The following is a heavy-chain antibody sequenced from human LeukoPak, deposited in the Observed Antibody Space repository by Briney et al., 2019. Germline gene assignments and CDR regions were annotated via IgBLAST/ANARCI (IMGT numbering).Heavy chain of an antibody. D-gene: IGHD4-11*01. CDR1: GGSISNYY. J-gene: IGHJ6*03. Sequence: SETLSLTCTVSGGSISNYYWSWIRQPPGKGLEWIGYIYYSGSTNYNPSLRSRVTISVDTSKNQFSLKLSSVTAADTAIYYCARLQMSYFYMDVWGKGTTVTISS. CDR3: ARLQMSYFYMDV. V-gene: IGHV4-59*08. CDR2: IYYSGST.